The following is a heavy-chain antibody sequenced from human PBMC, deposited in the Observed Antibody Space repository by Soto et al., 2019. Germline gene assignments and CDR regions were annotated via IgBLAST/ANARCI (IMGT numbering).Heavy chain of an antibody. CDR3: ARENAYGDPNSFDY. Sequence: EVQLVESGVGLVMPGGSLRLCCTASGFTFSSYNMNWVRQAPGKGLEWVSSISSSSNYIYYADSMKGRFTISRDNAKNSLYLQMNSLRAEDTAVYYCARENAYGDPNSFDYWGQGTLVTVSS. D-gene: IGHD4-17*01. CDR1: GFTFSSYN. V-gene: IGHV3-21*02. CDR2: ISSSSNYI. J-gene: IGHJ4*02.